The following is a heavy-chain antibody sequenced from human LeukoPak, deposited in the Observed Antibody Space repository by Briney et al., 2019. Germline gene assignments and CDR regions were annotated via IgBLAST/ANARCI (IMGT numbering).Heavy chain of an antibody. J-gene: IGHJ3*01. CDR1: GFTFSNYW. CDR2: IKSDGSTT. CDR3: VRDVSV. V-gene: IGHV3-74*01. D-gene: IGHD5/OR15-5a*01. Sequence: GGSLRLSCAASGFTFSNYWMHWVRQAPGKGLVWVSRIKSDGSTTNYADSVKGRFTISRDNAKNTLDLQMNSLRAEDTAVYYCVRDVSVWGQGTMVTVSS.